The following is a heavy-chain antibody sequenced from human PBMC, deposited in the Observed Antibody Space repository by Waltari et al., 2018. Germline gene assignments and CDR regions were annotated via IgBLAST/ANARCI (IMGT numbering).Heavy chain of an antibody. CDR2: ISGSGGST. CDR3: AKQGQWLPSSGYMDV. CDR1: GFPFSSYA. J-gene: IGHJ6*03. D-gene: IGHD6-19*01. V-gene: IGHV3-23*04. Sequence: EVQLVESGGGLVQPGGSLRLPCAASGFPFSSYAMSWVRPAPGKGLEWVSAISGSGGSTYYADSVKGRFTISRDNSKNTLYLQMNSLRAEDTAVYYCAKQGQWLPSSGYMDVWGKGTTVTVSS.